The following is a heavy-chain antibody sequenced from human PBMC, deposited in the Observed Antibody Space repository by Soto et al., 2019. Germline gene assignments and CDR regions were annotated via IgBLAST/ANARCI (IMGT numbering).Heavy chain of an antibody. Sequence: ASVKVSCKASGYTFTSYYMHWVRQAPGQGLEWMGIINPSGGSTSYAQKFQGRVTMTRDTSTSTVYMELSSLRSEDTAVYYCARTQWAGGYSGYQDFDYWGQGTLVTVS. CDR1: GYTFTSYY. CDR2: INPSGGST. D-gene: IGHD5-12*01. J-gene: IGHJ4*02. CDR3: ARTQWAGGYSGYQDFDY. V-gene: IGHV1-46*03.